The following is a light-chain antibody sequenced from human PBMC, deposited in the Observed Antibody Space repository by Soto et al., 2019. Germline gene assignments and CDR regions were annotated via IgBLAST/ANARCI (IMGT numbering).Light chain of an antibody. Sequence: EIGMTQSPGTLSLSPGDTATLSCRASQSLSTSYLAWYQQKPGQAPRLLTYGTSSRASGIPDRFSGSGSGTDFTLTISRLEPEDFAVYYCQNYGSSSLTFGGGTKVDIK. CDR2: GTS. J-gene: IGKJ4*01. CDR3: QNYGSSSLT. CDR1: QSLSTSY. V-gene: IGKV3-20*01.